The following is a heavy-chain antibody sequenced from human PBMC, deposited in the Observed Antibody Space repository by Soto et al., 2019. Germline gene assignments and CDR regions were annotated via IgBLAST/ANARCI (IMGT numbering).Heavy chain of an antibody. CDR1: GGTFSSYA. D-gene: IGHD3-3*01. V-gene: IGHV1-69*13. J-gene: IGHJ4*02. CDR2: IIPIFGTA. CDR3: ARLWSRRITIFGVVTKNADY. Sequence: SVKFSCKASGGTFSSYAISWVRQAPGQGLEWMGGIIPIFGTANYAQKFQGRVTITADESTSTAYMELSSLRSEDTAVYYCARLWSRRITIFGVVTKNADYWGQGTLVTVSS.